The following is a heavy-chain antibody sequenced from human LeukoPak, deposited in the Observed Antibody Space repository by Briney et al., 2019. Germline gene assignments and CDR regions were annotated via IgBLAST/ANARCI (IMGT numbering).Heavy chain of an antibody. CDR2: TYYSGST. CDR3: ARARIAAAGNNYYYGMDV. J-gene: IGHJ6*02. CDR1: GGSISSYY. D-gene: IGHD6-13*01. V-gene: IGHV4-59*01. Sequence: PSETLSLTCTVSGGSISSYYWSWIRQPPGKGLEWIGYTYYSGSTNYNPSLKSRVTISVDTSKNQFSLKLSSVTAADTAVYYCARARIAAAGNNYYYGMDVWGQGTTVTVSS.